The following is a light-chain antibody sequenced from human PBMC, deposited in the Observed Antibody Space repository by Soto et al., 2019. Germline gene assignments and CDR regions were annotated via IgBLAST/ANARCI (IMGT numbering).Light chain of an antibody. V-gene: IGLV2-14*01. Sequence: QSALTQPASVSGSPGQSITISCTGTGSDVGGYNYVSWYQQHPGKAPKVMIYDVSNRPSGVSNRFSGSKSGNTASLTISGLQAEDEDDYYCSSYTSASTPLVFGGGTKVTVL. CDR1: GSDVGGYNY. CDR2: DVS. J-gene: IGLJ2*01. CDR3: SSYTSASTPLV.